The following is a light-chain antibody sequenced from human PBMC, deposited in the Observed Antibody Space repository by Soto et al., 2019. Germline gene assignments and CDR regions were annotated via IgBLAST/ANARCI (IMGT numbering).Light chain of an antibody. CDR1: QSVSSN. J-gene: IGKJ1*01. V-gene: IGKV3-15*01. CDR2: GAF. Sequence: EILMTQSPVTLSVSPGERATLSCRASQSVSSNLAWYQQKPGQAHSLLIYGAFTRATGIQARFSGTGSGTEFTLTIRSLQSEDFALYYCKQYNDWPLTFGQGTKVDIK. CDR3: KQYNDWPLT.